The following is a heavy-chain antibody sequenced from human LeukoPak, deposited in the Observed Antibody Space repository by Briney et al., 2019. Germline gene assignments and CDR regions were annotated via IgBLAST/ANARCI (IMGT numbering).Heavy chain of an antibody. CDR1: GYTFTSYD. CDR2: MNPNSGNT. CDR3: ARGGGDYVTWFDP. J-gene: IGHJ5*02. Sequence: ASVKVSCKASGYTFTSYDINWGRQATGQGLGWMGWMNPNSGNTGYAQKFQGRVTMTRNTAISTDYMELSSLRSEDTAVYYWARGGGDYVTWFDPWGQGTLVTVSS. V-gene: IGHV1-8*01. D-gene: IGHD4-17*01.